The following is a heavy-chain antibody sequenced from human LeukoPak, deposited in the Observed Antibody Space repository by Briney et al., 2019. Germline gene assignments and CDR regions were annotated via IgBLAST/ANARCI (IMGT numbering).Heavy chain of an antibody. V-gene: IGHV3-7*01. Sequence: GGSLRLSCAASGFTFSSYWMSWVRQAPGKGLEWVANIKQDGSEKYYVDSVKGRFTISRDNAKKSLYLQMNSLRAEDTAVYYCARDRYDSSGYDWFDPWGQGTLVTVSS. CDR1: GFTFSSYW. D-gene: IGHD3-22*01. J-gene: IGHJ5*02. CDR3: ARDRYDSSGYDWFDP. CDR2: IKQDGSEK.